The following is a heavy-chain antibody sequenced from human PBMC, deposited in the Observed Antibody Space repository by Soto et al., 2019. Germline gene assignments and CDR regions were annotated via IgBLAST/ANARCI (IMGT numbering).Heavy chain of an antibody. CDR3: AKGDNLGPKTGYAFDP. V-gene: IGHV6-1*01. J-gene: IGHJ5*02. Sequence: SQTLSLTCAISGDSVSSNTASWNWIRQSPSRGLEWLGRTYFRSKWYNDYAVSVKSRIIINPDTSNNQFSLQLNSVTPEDTAVYFCAKGDNLGPKTGYAFDPWGQGIMVTVSS. CDR1: GDSVSSNTAS. CDR2: TYFRSKWYN. D-gene: IGHD5-12*01.